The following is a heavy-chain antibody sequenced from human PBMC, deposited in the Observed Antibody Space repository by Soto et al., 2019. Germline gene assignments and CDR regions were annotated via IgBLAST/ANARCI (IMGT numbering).Heavy chain of an antibody. V-gene: IGHV3-11*06. CDR1: GFTFSDYY. D-gene: IGHD3-9*01. CDR3: ARDPRDLDWLTYYFDY. CDR2: ISSSSSYT. J-gene: IGHJ4*02. Sequence: GGSLRLSCAASGFTFSDYYMSWIRQAPGKGLEWVSYISSSSSYTNYADSVKGRFTISRDNAKNSLYLQMNSLRAEDTAVYYCARDPRDLDWLTYYFDYWGQGTLVTVSS.